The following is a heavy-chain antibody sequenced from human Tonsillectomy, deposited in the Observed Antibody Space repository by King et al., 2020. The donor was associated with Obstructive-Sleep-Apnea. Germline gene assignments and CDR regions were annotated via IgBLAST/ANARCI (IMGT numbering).Heavy chain of an antibody. CDR2: IHYSGPT. CDR1: GYSISSSNW. CDR3: ARRGTPGAFDI. J-gene: IGHJ3*02. Sequence: VQLQESGPGLVKPSDTLSLTCAISGYSISSSNWWGWIRQPPGKGLEWIGYIHYSGPTYYNSSLKSRVTMSVETSKNQFSLRLSSVTSVDTAVYYCARRGTPGAFDIWGQGAMVTVSS. V-gene: IGHV4-28*01. D-gene: IGHD3-16*01.